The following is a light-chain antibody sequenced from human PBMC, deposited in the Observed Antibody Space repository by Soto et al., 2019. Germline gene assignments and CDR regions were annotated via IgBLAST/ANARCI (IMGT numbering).Light chain of an antibody. CDR1: SSDIGGYNY. Sequence: QSALTQPASVSGSPGQSITISCTGTSSDIGGYNYVSWYQQHSGKTPKLMIYEVSDRPSGVSNRFSGSKSGNTASLTISGLLAEDEGDYYCSSYTSSSTYVFGIGTKLTVL. CDR3: SSYTSSSTYV. V-gene: IGLV2-14*01. J-gene: IGLJ1*01. CDR2: EVS.